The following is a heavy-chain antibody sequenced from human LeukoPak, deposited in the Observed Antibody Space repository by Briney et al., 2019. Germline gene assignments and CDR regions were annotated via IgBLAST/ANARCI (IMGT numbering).Heavy chain of an antibody. D-gene: IGHD1-26*01. CDR1: GGSISSGGYY. CDR2: IYYSGRT. J-gene: IGHJ3*02. V-gene: IGHV4-31*03. CDR3: ARAKSTIGWELQVETDKENAFDI. Sequence: SETLSLTCSVSGGSISSGGYYWTWIRQQPGKGLEWIGYIYYSGRTYYNPSLKSRLTISVDTSKNQFSLKLSSVTAADTAVYYCARAKSTIGWELQVETDKENAFDIWGQGTMVTVSS.